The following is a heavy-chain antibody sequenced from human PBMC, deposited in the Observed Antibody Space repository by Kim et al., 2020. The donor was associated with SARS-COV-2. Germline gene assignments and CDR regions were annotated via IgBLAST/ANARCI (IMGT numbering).Heavy chain of an antibody. Sequence: GSETYKVDSVKGRFTVSRDNAKNSLYWQMKCLRVEDTAVYYCARSVFGDNYWGQGTLVSVSS. CDR3: ARSVFGDNY. D-gene: IGHD3-10*02. CDR2: GSET. J-gene: IGHJ4*02. V-gene: IGHV3-7*01.